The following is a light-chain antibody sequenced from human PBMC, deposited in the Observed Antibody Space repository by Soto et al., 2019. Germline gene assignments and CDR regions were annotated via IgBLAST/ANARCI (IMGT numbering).Light chain of an antibody. CDR1: LSDVGAYNY. Sequence: SVLSLPSPLSWAPRQDINISPTRSLSDVGAYNYVSWYQQHQGKAPKLMIYDVSNRPSGVSNRFSGSKSGNTASLTISGLQAEDEADYYCSSYTISSRVFGTGTKVTVL. V-gene: IGLV2-14*01. CDR3: SSYTISSRV. CDR2: DVS. J-gene: IGLJ1*01.